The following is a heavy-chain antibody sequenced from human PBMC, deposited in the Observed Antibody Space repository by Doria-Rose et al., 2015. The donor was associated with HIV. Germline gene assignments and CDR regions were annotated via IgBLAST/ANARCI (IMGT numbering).Heavy chain of an antibody. V-gene: IGHV2-26*01. CDR2: IFSDDER. CDR3: ARIKSSRWYHKYYLDF. D-gene: IGHD6-13*01. J-gene: IGHJ4*02. CDR1: GVSLSSPGMG. Sequence: QITLKESGPVLVKPTETLTLTCTVSGVSLSSPGMGVSWIRQPQGKALEWLANIFSDDERSYKTSLKSRLTISRGTSKSQVVLTMTDMDPVDTATYYCARIKSSRWYHKYYLDFWGQGTLVIVSA.